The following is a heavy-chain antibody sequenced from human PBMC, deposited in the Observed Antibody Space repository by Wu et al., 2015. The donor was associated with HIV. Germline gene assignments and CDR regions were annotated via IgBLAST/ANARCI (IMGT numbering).Heavy chain of an antibody. Sequence: QVQLVQSGAEVKKPGASVKVSCKASGYTFTGYYMHWVRQAPGQGLEWMGWINPNSGGTNYAQKFQGRVTMTRDTSISTAYMELSRLRSDDTAVYYCASEEYCTNGVCYTFDYWGQGTLVTVSS. CDR2: INPNSGGT. CDR1: GYTFTGYY. J-gene: IGHJ4*02. V-gene: IGHV1-2*02. CDR3: ASEEYCTNGVCYTFDY. D-gene: IGHD2-8*01.